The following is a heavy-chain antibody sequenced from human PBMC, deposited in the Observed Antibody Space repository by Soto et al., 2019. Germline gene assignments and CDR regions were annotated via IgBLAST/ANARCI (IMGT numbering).Heavy chain of an antibody. CDR1: GGTFSGYA. D-gene: IGHD3-16*01. CDR2: IIPIFGTA. J-gene: IGHJ6*02. CDR3: AKARLWGGDGYIPYYYTAMAV. Sequence: GASVKVSCKASGGTFSGYAISWVRQAPGQGLEWMGGIIPIFGTANYAQKFQGRVTITADESTSTAYMELSSLRPEDTALYYCAKARLWGGDGYIPYYYTAMAVWGQGTTVPVSS. V-gene: IGHV1-69*13.